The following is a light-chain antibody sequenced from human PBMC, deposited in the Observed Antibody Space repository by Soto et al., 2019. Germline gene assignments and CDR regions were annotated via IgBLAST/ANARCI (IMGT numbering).Light chain of an antibody. V-gene: IGKV3-15*01. CDR2: GAS. Sequence: DIVMTQSPATLSVSPGDRAILSCRASQFIGDNLAWYQQKSGQAPRLLIYGASTRATSIPARFSGSRSGTEFTLTISGLQSEDVALYYCHQYNNWPPWTFGQGTRVDIK. CDR3: HQYNNWPPWT. J-gene: IGKJ1*01. CDR1: QFIGDN.